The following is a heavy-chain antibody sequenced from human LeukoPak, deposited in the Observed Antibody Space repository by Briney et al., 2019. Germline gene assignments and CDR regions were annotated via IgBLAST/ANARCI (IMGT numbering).Heavy chain of an antibody. CDR1: GFTFSSYA. CDR2: ISYDGSNK. J-gene: IGHJ4*02. D-gene: IGHD1-26*01. V-gene: IGHV3-30-3*01. CDR3: ARLTIWDSPMPYFAY. Sequence: PGGSLRLYCAASGFTFSSYAMHWVRQAPGKGLEWVAVISYDGSNKYYADSVKGRFTISRDNSKNTLYLQMNSLRAEDTAVYYCARLTIWDSPMPYFAYWGQGALVAAST.